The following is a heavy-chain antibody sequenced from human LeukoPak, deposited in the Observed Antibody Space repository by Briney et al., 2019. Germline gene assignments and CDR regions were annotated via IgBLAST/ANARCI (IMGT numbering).Heavy chain of an antibody. J-gene: IGHJ4*02. V-gene: IGHV4-59*08. D-gene: IGHD6-19*01. CDR2: IYYSGST. CDR1: GGSISSYY. Sequence: TSETLSLTCTVSGGSISSYYWSWIRQPPGKGLEWIGYIYYSGSTNYNPSLKSRVTISVDTSKNQFSLKLSSVTAADTAVYYCARLSSGSSGWYEFDYWGQGTLVTVSS. CDR3: ARLSSGSSGWYEFDY.